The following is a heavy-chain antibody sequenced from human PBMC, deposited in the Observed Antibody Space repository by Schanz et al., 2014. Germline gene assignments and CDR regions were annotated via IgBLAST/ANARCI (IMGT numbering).Heavy chain of an antibody. J-gene: IGHJ5*02. CDR3: ARPSSVVGITGWFDT. D-gene: IGHD3-22*01. CDR1: GTSITSSTYY. Sequence: QLQLRESGPGLVKPSETLSLICSVSGTSITSSTYYWGWIRQPPGKGPEWIGSISYSGNTYYTPSRKSRVTISLDTSKTQSSLKLPSVTAADTAVYYCARPSSVVGITGWFDTWGQGTLVTVSS. V-gene: IGHV4-39*01. CDR2: ISYSGNT.